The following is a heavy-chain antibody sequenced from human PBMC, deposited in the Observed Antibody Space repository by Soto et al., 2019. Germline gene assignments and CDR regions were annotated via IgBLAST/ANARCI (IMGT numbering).Heavy chain of an antibody. CDR3: ARGVRGASGLDI. CDR1: GFTFSSYW. D-gene: IGHD6-13*01. J-gene: IGHJ3*02. V-gene: IGHV3-74*01. Sequence: EVQLVESGGGLVQPGGSLRLSCAASGFTFSSYWMHWVRQAPGKGLVWVSRINSDGSRTNYADSVKGRFTISRDNAKNTLYLQINSLRVEETAVYYCARGVRGASGLDIWGQGTMVTVSS. CDR2: INSDGSRT.